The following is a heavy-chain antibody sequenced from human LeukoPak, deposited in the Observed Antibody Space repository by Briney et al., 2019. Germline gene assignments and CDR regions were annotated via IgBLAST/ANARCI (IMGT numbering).Heavy chain of an antibody. D-gene: IGHD3-10*01. Sequence: GGSLRLSCAASGFTVSSNYMSWVRQAPGKGLEWVSVIYSGGSTYYADSVKGRFTISRDNSKNTLYLQMNSLRAEDTAVYYCARTNMYYYGSGSYFLDYWGQGTLVTVSS. V-gene: IGHV3-66*01. CDR2: IYSGGST. CDR3: ARTNMYYYGSGSYFLDY. CDR1: GFTVSSNY. J-gene: IGHJ4*02.